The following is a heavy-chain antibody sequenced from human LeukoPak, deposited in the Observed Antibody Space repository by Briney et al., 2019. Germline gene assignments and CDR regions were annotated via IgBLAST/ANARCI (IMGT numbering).Heavy chain of an antibody. V-gene: IGHV4-34*01. CDR1: GGSFSTYY. CDR3: ARGPTISETGYFDY. Sequence: SETLSLTCAVYGGSFSTYYWSWIRQSPGKGLEWIAEIDHRGDTNYNPSVKSRVTISVDTSKNQFSLKVRSLTAADTAVYYCARGPTISETGYFDYWGQGTLVTVSS. CDR2: IDHRGDT. J-gene: IGHJ4*02. D-gene: IGHD7-27*01.